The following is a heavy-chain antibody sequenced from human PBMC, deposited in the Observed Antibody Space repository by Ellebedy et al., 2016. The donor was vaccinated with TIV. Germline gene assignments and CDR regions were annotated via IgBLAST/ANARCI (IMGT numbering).Heavy chain of an antibody. J-gene: IGHJ5*02. CDR2: IWHDGTNE. V-gene: IGHV3-33*03. Sequence: GESLKISXVGSGFTFSDYGMHWVRQPPGKGLEWVAVIWHDGTNEYYADSVKGRFTISRDNSKNTLYLQMNSLRVEDTAVYYCVKVRLTKTTLGWFDPWGQGTQVTVSS. CDR3: VKVRLTKTTLGWFDP. D-gene: IGHD4-11*01. CDR1: GFTFSDYG.